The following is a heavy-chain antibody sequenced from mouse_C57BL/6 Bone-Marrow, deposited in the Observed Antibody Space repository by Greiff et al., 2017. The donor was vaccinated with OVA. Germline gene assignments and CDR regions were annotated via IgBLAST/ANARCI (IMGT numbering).Heavy chain of an antibody. CDR3: TRYYGSSLAY. CDR1: GFNIKDDY. D-gene: IGHD1-1*01. V-gene: IGHV14-4*01. Sequence: VQLQQSGAELVRPGASVKLSCTASGFNIKDDYMHWVKQRPEQGLEWIGWIDPENGDTEYASKFQGKATITADTSSNTAYLQLSSLTSEDTAVYNCTRYYGSSLAYWGQGTLVTVSA. J-gene: IGHJ3*01. CDR2: IDPENGDT.